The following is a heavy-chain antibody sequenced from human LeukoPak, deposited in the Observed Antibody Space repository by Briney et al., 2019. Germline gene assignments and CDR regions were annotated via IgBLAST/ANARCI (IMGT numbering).Heavy chain of an antibody. CDR2: IYYSGST. J-gene: IGHJ5*02. V-gene: IGHV4-39*01. Sequence: SETLSLTCTVSDGSISSSSYYWGWIRQPPGKGLEWIGSIYYSGSTYYNPSLKSRVTISVDTSKNQFSLKLSSVTAADTAVYYCAKRVVVGSTPPKGWFDPWGQGTLVTVSS. CDR1: DGSISSSSYY. CDR3: AKRVVVGSTPPKGWFDP. D-gene: IGHD2-15*01.